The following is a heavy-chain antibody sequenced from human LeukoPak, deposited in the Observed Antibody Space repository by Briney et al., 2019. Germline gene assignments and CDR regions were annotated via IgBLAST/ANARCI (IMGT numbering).Heavy chain of an antibody. Sequence: GASVTVSFNSSGYTFTIYAMHWVRQPPAQRHEWEGCSNAGNGNTKYSQKFQGRVTMTRHTSAITAYWALSSLRSEDTAVDYCARIATERESAFYIWGQGTMVTVSS. D-gene: IGHD1-1*01. CDR2: SNAGNGNT. CDR1: GYTFTIYA. CDR3: ARIATERESAFYI. V-gene: IGHV1-3*01. J-gene: IGHJ3*02.